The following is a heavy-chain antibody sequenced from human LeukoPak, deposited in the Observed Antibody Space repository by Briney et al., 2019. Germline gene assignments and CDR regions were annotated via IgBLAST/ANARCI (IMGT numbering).Heavy chain of an antibody. D-gene: IGHD5-18*01. CDR1: GFTFSSYA. CDR2: IKQDGSEK. V-gene: IGHV3-7*01. CDR3: ARDRYSYGANYYYYYGMDV. Sequence: GGSLRLSCAASGFTFSSYAMSWVRQAPGKGLEWVANIKQDGSEKYYVDSVKGRFTISRDNAKNSLYLQMNSLRAEHTAVYYCARDRYSYGANYYYYYGMDVWGQGTTVTVSS. J-gene: IGHJ6*02.